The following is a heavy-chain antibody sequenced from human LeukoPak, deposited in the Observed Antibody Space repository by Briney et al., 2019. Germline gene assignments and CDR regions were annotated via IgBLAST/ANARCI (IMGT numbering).Heavy chain of an antibody. V-gene: IGHV3-72*01. CDR2: TRNKANSYTT. J-gene: IGHJ4*02. D-gene: IGHD4-17*01. CDR1: GFTFSSYS. CDR3: IRDTTTAGFDY. Sequence: PGGSLRLSCAVSGFTFSSYSMNWVRQAPGKGLEWVGRTRNKANSYTTEYAASVKGRFTISRDDSKNSLYLQMNSLKTGDTAMYYCIRDTTTAGFDYWGQGTLVTVSS.